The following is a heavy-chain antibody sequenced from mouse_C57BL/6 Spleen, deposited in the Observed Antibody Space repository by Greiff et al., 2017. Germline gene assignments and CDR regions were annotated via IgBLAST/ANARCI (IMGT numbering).Heavy chain of an antibody. CDR1: GFTFSDYG. J-gene: IGHJ3*01. Sequence: EVKLVESGGGLVKPGGSLKLSCAASGFTFSDYGMHWVRQAPEKGLEWVAYISSGSSTIYYADTVKGRFTISRDNAKNTLFLQMTSLRSEDTAMYYCARHYYGSSYPAWFAYWGQGTLVTVSA. CDR3: ARHYYGSSYPAWFAY. V-gene: IGHV5-17*01. D-gene: IGHD1-1*01. CDR2: ISSGSSTI.